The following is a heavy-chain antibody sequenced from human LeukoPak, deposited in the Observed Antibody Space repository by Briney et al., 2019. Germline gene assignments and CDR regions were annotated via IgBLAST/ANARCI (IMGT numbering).Heavy chain of an antibody. J-gene: IGHJ5*02. V-gene: IGHV3-23*01. Sequence: GGSLRLSCAASGFTFSSYGMSWVRQAPGKGLEWVSAISGSGGSTYYADSVKGRFTISRDNSKNTLYLQMNSLRAEDTAVYYCARRPSGIAAAGTFKWFDPWGQGTLVTVSS. CDR2: ISGSGGST. D-gene: IGHD6-13*01. CDR3: ARRPSGIAAAGTFKWFDP. CDR1: GFTFSSYG.